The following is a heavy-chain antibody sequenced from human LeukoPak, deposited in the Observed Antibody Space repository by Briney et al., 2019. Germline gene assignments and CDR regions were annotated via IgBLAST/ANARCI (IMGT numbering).Heavy chain of an antibody. CDR3: AKSGPYCSSTSCNYFDY. V-gene: IGHV3-23*01. CDR1: GFTFSSYA. Sequence: GGSLRLSCAASGFTFSSYAMSWVRQAPGKGLEWVSEISGSGGSTYYADSVKGRFTISRDNSKNALFLQMNSLRAEDTAVYYCAKSGPYCSSTSCNYFDYWGQGTLVTVSS. D-gene: IGHD2-2*01. CDR2: ISGSGGST. J-gene: IGHJ4*02.